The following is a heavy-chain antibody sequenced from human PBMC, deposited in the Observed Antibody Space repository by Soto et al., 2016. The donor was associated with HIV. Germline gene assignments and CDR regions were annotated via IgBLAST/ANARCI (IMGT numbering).Heavy chain of an antibody. CDR2: IIPIFGTA. CDR3: ATFLIVGATPDAFDI. D-gene: IGHD1-26*01. V-gene: IGHV1-69*01. CDR1: GETFSSYA. Sequence: QVQLVQSGAEVKKPGSAVKVSCKASGETFSSYAISWVRQAPGQGLEWMGGIIPIFGTANYAQKFQGRVTITADESTSTAYMDLSSLRSEDTAVYYCATFLIVGATPDAFDIWGQGTMVTVSS. J-gene: IGHJ3*02.